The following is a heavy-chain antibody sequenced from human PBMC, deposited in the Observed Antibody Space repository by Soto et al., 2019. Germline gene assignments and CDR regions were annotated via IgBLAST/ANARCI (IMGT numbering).Heavy chain of an antibody. CDR2: ISAYNGNT. Sequence: ASVKVSCKASGYTFTSYGISWVRQAPGQGLEWMGWISAYNGNTNYAQKLQGRVTMTTDTSTSTAYMELRSLRSDDTAVYYCATSLGFCRTTSCYDYSGKGTLGTVSS. CDR1: GYTFTSYG. CDR3: ATSLGFCRTTSCYDY. D-gene: IGHD2-2*01. J-gene: IGHJ4*02. V-gene: IGHV1-18*01.